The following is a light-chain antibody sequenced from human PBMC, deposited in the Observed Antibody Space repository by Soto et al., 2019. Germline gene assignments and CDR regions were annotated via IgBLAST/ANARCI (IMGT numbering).Light chain of an antibody. CDR1: SSDVGGYNY. CDR3: CSYAGSHLYV. CDR2: DVT. Sequence: QSALTQPRSVSGSPGQSVTISCTGTSSDVGGYNYVSWYQHHPGKTPKLIIYDVTKRTSGFPDHFSGSKSGNTASLTISGTQADDEADYYCCSYAGSHLYVFGTGTKLTVL. V-gene: IGLV2-11*01. J-gene: IGLJ1*01.